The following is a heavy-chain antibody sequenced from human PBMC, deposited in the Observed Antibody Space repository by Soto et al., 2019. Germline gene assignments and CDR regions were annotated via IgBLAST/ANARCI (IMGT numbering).Heavy chain of an antibody. CDR3: ARHLWVGSSWYLGALDI. V-gene: IGHV4-59*08. D-gene: IGHD6-13*01. CDR2: IYYSGST. J-gene: IGHJ3*02. CDR1: SDCISNCY. Sequence: SATLSLTCTVSSDCISNCYWSWIRHPPGKGLEWIGYIYYSGSTHSHPSLKSRVTISVDTSKNQFSLKLSSVTAADTAVYYCARHLWVGSSWYLGALDIWGQGTMVT.